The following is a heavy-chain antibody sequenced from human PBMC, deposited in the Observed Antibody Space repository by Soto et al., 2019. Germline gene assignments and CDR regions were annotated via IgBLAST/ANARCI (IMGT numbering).Heavy chain of an antibody. J-gene: IGHJ6*03. CDR1: GFTFSSYW. V-gene: IGHV3-7*01. Sequence: GGFLRLSCAASGFTFSSYWMSWVRQAPGKGLEWVANIKQDGSEKYYVDSVKGRFTISRDNAKNSLYLQMNSLRAEDTAVYYCASSLRYNWNYGFYYYYMDVWGKGTTVTVSS. D-gene: IGHD1-7*01. CDR3: ASSLRYNWNYGFYYYYMDV. CDR2: IKQDGSEK.